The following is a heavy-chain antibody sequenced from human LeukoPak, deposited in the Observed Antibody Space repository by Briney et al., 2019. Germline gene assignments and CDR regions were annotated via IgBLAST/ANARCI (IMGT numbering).Heavy chain of an antibody. CDR1: GGSVSSGSYY. D-gene: IGHD4-17*01. Sequence: SETLSLTCTVSGGSVSSGSYYWSWIRQHPGKGLEWIGYIYYSGSTYYNPSLKSRVTISVDTSKNQFSLKLSSVTAADTAVYYCARERGDDYGDYVGYWGQGTLVTVSS. CDR3: ARERGDDYGDYVGY. CDR2: IYYSGST. J-gene: IGHJ4*02. V-gene: IGHV4-31*03.